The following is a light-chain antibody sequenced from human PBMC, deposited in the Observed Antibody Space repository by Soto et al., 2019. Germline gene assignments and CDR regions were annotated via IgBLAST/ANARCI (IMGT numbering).Light chain of an antibody. CDR2: AAS. CDR3: QQYNAYPWT. J-gene: IGKJ1*01. Sequence: DIQMTQSPSTLSGSVGDRVTITCRASQTISSWLAWYQQKPGKAPKLLIYAASRLQTGVSSRFSGSGSGTDFTLTISSLQPEDFATYYCQQYNAYPWTFGQGTKVDIK. V-gene: IGKV1-5*01. CDR1: QTISSW.